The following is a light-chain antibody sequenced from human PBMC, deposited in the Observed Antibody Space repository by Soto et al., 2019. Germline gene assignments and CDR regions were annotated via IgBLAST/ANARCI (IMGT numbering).Light chain of an antibody. Sequence: QSVLTQPPSASGSPGQSVTISCTGTSSDVGAYNYVSWYQQLPGTAPKLVIYSNYDRPSGVPDRFSGSTSGTSASLVIRGLQSEDEADYYCAAWDDILNGYVFGDGTKVTVL. J-gene: IGLJ1*01. V-gene: IGLV1-44*01. CDR2: SNY. CDR1: SSDVGAYNY. CDR3: AAWDDILNGYV.